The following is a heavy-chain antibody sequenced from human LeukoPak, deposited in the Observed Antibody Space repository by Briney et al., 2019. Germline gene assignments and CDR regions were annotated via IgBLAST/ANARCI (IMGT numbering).Heavy chain of an antibody. Sequence: GGSLRLSCAASGFTFSNYGMHWVRQAPGKGLEWVAVISYDGTKKYYADSVEGRFTISRDNSKNTLYLQMNSLRAEDTAVYYCAKAYYGSGSALDWFDPWGQGTLVTVSS. CDR2: ISYDGTKK. J-gene: IGHJ5*02. D-gene: IGHD3-10*01. CDR3: AKAYYGSGSALDWFDP. V-gene: IGHV3-30*18. CDR1: GFTFSNYG.